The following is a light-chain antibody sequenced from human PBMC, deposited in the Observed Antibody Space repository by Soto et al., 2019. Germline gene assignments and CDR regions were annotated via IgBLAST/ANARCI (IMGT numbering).Light chain of an antibody. CDR2: GAS. CDR3: QQYGYSTDRERWT. J-gene: IGKJ1*01. V-gene: IGKV3-20*01. CDR1: QSVSSCC. Sequence: EIVLTQSPGTLSLSPGERATLSCRASQSVSSCCLAWYQQKPGQAPRLLIYGASSRATGIPDRFSGSGSGTDFTLTISRLEPEDFAVYYCQQYGYSTDRERWTFGQGTKVEIK.